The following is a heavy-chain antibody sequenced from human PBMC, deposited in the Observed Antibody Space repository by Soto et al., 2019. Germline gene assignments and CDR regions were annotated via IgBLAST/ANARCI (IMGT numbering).Heavy chain of an antibody. J-gene: IGHJ6*02. CDR3: ARDRGIAAAGPPPYYYYGMDV. CDR2: IIPIFGTA. V-gene: IGHV1-69*13. CDR1: GGTLSSYA. Sequence: ASVEVSCKASGGTLSSYAISWVRQAPGQGLEWMGGIIPIFGTANYAQKFQGRVTITADESTSTAYMELSSLRSEDTAVYYCARDRGIAAAGPPPYYYYGMDVWGQGTTVTVSS. D-gene: IGHD6-13*01.